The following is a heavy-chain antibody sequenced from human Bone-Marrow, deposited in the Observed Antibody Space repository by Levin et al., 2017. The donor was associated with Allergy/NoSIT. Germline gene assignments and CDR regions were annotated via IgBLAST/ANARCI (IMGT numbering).Heavy chain of an antibody. D-gene: IGHD2-8*01. J-gene: IGHJ2*01. CDR1: GFIFSNYG. CDR2: LISDGSST. Sequence: GGSLRLSCSASGFIFSNYGMHWVRQAPGKGLQFVSALISDGSSTYYADSVKGRFTVSRDNSQNTLFLQMTSLTTEDTAMYYCVKNSVAREAPNNWYFNLWGRGTQVTVSS. V-gene: IGHV3-64D*06. CDR3: VKNSVAREAPNNWYFNL.